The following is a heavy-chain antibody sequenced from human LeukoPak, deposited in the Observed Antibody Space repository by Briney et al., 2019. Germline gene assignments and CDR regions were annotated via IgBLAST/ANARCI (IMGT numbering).Heavy chain of an antibody. Sequence: ASVKVSCKASGYTFSSHGISWVRQAPGQGLEWMGWISAYNGNTNYAQRLQGRVTMTTDTSTSTAYMELRSLRSDDTAVYYCVFDVPAPAFDIWGQGTMVTVSS. CDR3: VFDVPAPAFDI. CDR1: GYTFSSHG. CDR2: ISAYNGNT. J-gene: IGHJ3*02. D-gene: IGHD2-2*01. V-gene: IGHV1-18*01.